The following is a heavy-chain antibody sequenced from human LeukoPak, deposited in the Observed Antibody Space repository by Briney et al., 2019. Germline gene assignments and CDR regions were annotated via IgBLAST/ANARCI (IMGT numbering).Heavy chain of an antibody. D-gene: IGHD4-17*01. J-gene: IGHJ6*02. CDR3: AKATVTRGGYYYYGMDV. CDR1: GFTFSSYG. CDR2: ISYDGSNK. Sequence: GSLRLSCAASGFTFSSYGMHWVRQAPGKGLEWVAVISYDGSNKYYADSVKGRFTISRDNSKNTLYLQMNSLRAEDTAVYYCAKATVTRGGYYYYGMDVWGQGTTVTVSS. V-gene: IGHV3-30*18.